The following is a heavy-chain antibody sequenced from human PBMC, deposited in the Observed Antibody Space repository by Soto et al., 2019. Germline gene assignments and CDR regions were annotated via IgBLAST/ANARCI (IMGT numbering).Heavy chain of an antibody. Sequence: PGGSLRLSCTASGFTISNAYITWVRQAPGKGLEWLSGIYAGGSTYYADTVKGRFTISRDNSETTLYLQMNSLRAGDTAVYYCARGHTYYYDKSGYHRAQDTLDIWGQGTMVTVSS. J-gene: IGHJ3*02. D-gene: IGHD3-22*01. CDR2: IYAGGST. V-gene: IGHV3-66*01. CDR1: GFTISNAY. CDR3: ARGHTYYYDKSGYHRAQDTLDI.